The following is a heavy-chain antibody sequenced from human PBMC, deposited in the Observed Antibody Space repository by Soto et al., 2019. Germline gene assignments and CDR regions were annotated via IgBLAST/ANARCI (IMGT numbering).Heavy chain of an antibody. J-gene: IGHJ6*02. CDR2: INGGDRT. CDR3: VRENYYYGMDV. CDR1: GFSVNVNF. V-gene: IGHV3-66*01. Sequence: EVQLVESGGGLVQPGGSLRLSCAASGFSVNVNFMSWVRQAPGKGLEWVSDINGGDRTNYADSVKGRFTISRDDSKNTLSLLMNSLRAEDTAVYSCVRENYYYGMDVWGQGTTVTVSS.